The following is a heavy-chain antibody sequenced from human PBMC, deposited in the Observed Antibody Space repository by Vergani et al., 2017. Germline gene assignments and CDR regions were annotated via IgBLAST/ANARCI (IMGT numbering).Heavy chain of an antibody. CDR3: ARPLITLGGVIGPIDY. D-gene: IGHD3-16*02. V-gene: IGHV4-38-2*01. CDR1: GHSISSGYY. J-gene: IGHJ4*02. CDR2: IYHSGST. Sequence: QVQLQESGPGLVKPSETLSLTCAVSGHSISSGYYWGWIRQPPGKGLEWIGSIYHSGSTYYNPSLKSRVTISVDTSKNQFSLKLSSVTAADTAVYYCARPLITLGGVIGPIDYWGQGTLVTVSS.